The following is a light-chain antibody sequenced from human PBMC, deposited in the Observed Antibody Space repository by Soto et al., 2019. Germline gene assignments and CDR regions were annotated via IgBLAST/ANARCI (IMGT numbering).Light chain of an antibody. V-gene: IGLV1-40*01. CDR2: GNS. J-gene: IGLJ3*02. CDR1: SSNIGAGYD. CDR3: QSYDSSRSGYWV. Sequence: QSVLTQPPSVSGAPGQRVTISCTGSSSNIGAGYDVHWYQHLPGTAPKLLIYGNSNRPSGVPDRFSGSKSGTSASLAITGLQAEDEADYYCQSYDSSRSGYWVFGGGTKLTVL.